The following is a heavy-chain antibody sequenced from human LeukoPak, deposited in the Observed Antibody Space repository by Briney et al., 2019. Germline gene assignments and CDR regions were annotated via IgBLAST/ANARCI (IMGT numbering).Heavy chain of an antibody. J-gene: IGHJ1*01. CDR3: ARAPSGTYGLFQH. V-gene: IGHV4-59*01. D-gene: IGHD1-26*01. CDR2: IYYSGST. Sequence: PSETLSLTCTVSGGSISNYYWSWIRQPPGKGLEWIGYIYYSGSTYYNPSLRSRVTISVDTSKNQFSLNLNSMTAADTAVYYCARAPSGTYGLFQHWGQGTLVTVSS. CDR1: GGSISNYY.